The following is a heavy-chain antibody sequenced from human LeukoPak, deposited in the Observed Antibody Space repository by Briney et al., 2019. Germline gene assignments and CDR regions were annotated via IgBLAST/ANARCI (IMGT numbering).Heavy chain of an antibody. CDR1: GFTFTTYW. V-gene: IGHV3-74*01. D-gene: IGHD5-18*01. CDR2: INSDGSIT. Sequence: GGSLRLSCAASGFTFTTYWMDWVRQAPGKGLVWVSHINSDGSITSYADSVKGRFTISRDNAKNTLYLQMNSLRAEDTAVYYCARDAVDTANAVWGQGTTVTVSS. CDR3: ARDAVDTANAV. J-gene: IGHJ6*02.